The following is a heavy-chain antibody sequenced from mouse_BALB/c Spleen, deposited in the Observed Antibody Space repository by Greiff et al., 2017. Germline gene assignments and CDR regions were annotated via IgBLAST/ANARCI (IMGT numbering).Heavy chain of an antibody. CDR3: VREWDGSYAMDY. D-gene: IGHD2-3*01. Sequence: QVQLQQSGPGLVAPSQSLSITCTVSGFSLTSYDISWIRQPPGKGLEWLGVIWTGGGTNYNSAFMSRLSISKDNSKSQVFLKMNSLQTDDTAIYYCVREWDGSYAMDYWGQGTSVTVSS. J-gene: IGHJ4*01. CDR2: IWTGGGT. CDR1: GFSLTSYD. V-gene: IGHV2-9-2*01.